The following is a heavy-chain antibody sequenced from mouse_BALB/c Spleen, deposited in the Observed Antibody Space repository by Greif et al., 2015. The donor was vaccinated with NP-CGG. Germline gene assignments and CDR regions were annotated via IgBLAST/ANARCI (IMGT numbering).Heavy chain of an antibody. CDR2: INPSNGRT. J-gene: IGHJ2*01. V-gene: IGHV1S81*02. Sequence: VQLQQSGAELVKPGASVKLSCKASGYTFTSYWMHWVKQRPGQGLEWIGEINPSNGRTNYNEKFKSKATLTVDKSSSTAYMQLSSLTSEDSAVYYCARDGNYVPFDYWGQGTTLTVSS. CDR1: GYTFTSYW. CDR3: ARDGNYVPFDY. D-gene: IGHD2-1*01.